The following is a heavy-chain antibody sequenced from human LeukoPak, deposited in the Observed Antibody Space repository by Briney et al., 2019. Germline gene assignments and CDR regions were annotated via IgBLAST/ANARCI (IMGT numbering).Heavy chain of an antibody. CDR1: GYTFTSYY. D-gene: IGHD1-26*01. CDR2: INPTGGST. CDR3: ARDNSVGDYAWWFDP. Sequence: ASVKVSCKASGYTFTSYYMHWVRQAPGEGLEWMGIINPTGGSTSYAQKFQGRVTMTRDMSTSTDYMELSSLRSEDTAVYYCARDNSVGDYAWWFDPWGQGTLVTVSS. V-gene: IGHV1-46*01. J-gene: IGHJ5*02.